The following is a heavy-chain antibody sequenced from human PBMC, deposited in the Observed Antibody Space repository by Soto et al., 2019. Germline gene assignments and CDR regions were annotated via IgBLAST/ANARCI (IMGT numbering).Heavy chain of an antibody. CDR3: ARRVFP. CDR1: GGSISTGGYY. V-gene: IGHV4-31*03. CDR2: FYYSGST. J-gene: IGHJ5*02. Sequence: QVQLQESGPGLVKPSQTLSLTCTVSGGSISTGGYYWNWIRQHPGKGLEWIGYFYYSGSTYYNPSPXSXXTISVNTSKNQFSLKLSSVTAADTAVYYCARRVFPWGQGTLVTVSS.